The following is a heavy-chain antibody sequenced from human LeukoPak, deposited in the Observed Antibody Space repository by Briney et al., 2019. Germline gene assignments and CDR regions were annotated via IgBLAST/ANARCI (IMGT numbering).Heavy chain of an antibody. J-gene: IGHJ4*02. V-gene: IGHV3-9*01. CDR1: GFTFDDYA. D-gene: IGHD6-19*01. Sequence: GGSLRLSCAASGFTFDDYAMHWVRQAPGKGLEWVSGISWNSGSIGYADSVKGRFTISRDNSKNALYLQMNSLTSEDTAMYFCTKEPAEYSSGWYFDDWGQGTLVTVSS. CDR3: TKEPAEYSSGWYFDD. CDR2: ISWNSGSI.